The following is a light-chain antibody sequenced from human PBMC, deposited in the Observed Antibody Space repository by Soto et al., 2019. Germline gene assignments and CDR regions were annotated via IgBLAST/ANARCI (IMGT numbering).Light chain of an antibody. CDR3: ASYTSKGTRV. V-gene: IGLV2-14*01. Sequence: QSALTQPASVSGSPGQSITISCTGTSSIVGGYNYVSWYQQRPGKTPKFMIYKVSNRASGVSNRFSGSKSGNTATLTISGLQAEDEADYYCASYTSKGTRVFGTGTKFTVL. J-gene: IGLJ1*01. CDR1: SSIVGGYNY. CDR2: KVS.